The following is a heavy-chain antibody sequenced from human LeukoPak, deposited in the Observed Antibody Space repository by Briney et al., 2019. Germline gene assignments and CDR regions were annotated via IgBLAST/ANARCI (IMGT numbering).Heavy chain of an antibody. CDR2: INWNGGST. Sequence: QPGGSLRLSCAASGFTFDDYGMSWVRQAPGKGLEWVSGINWNGGSTGYADSVKGRFTISRDNAKNSLYLQMNSLRAEDTALCHCARAGQNGAFDIWGQGTMVTVSS. V-gene: IGHV3-20*01. CDR3: ARAGQNGAFDI. J-gene: IGHJ3*02. CDR1: GFTFDDYG. D-gene: IGHD1-1*01.